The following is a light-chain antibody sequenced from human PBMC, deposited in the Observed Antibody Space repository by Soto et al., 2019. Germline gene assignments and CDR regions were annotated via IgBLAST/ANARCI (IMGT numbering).Light chain of an antibody. CDR2: EVS. Sequence: QSVLTQPASVSGSPGQSITISCTGTSSDIGGYKYVSWYQQHPGKAPKLMIYEVSNRPSGVSDRFSGSKSGSTASLTISGLQAEDEADYYCSSRRSTDTVVFGGGTKLTVL. CDR3: SSRRSTDTVV. J-gene: IGLJ2*01. V-gene: IGLV2-14*01. CDR1: SSDIGGYKY.